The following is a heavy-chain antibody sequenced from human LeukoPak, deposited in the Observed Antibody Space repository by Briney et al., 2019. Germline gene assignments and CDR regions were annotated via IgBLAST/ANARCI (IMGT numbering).Heavy chain of an antibody. CDR2: INHSGST. J-gene: IGHJ6*03. D-gene: IGHD3-3*01. Sequence: SETLSLTCAVYGGSFSGYYWSWIRRPPGKGLEWIGEINHSGSTNYNPSLKSRVTISVDTSKNQFSLKLSSVTAADTAVYYCARRRGYDFWSGYYYCYYMDVWGKGTTVTVSS. V-gene: IGHV4-34*01. CDR1: GGSFSGYY. CDR3: ARRRGYDFWSGYYYCYYMDV.